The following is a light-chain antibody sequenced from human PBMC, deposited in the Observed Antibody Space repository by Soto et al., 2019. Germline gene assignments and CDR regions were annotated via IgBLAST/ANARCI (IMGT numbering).Light chain of an antibody. CDR3: QQYGASPWT. CDR2: GAS. Sequence: EIVLTQSPGTLSLSPGERATLSCRASQSVNTNNIAWYQQKAGQAPRRLIYGASRGAPGIPQRFSGGGSGTDFTLTISRVEPDDSAVYHCQQYGASPWTFGQGTKVEI. V-gene: IGKV3-20*01. CDR1: QSVNTNN. J-gene: IGKJ1*01.